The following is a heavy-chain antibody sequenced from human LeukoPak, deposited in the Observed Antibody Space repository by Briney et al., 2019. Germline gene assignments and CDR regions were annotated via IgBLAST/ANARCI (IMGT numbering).Heavy chain of an antibody. CDR2: INHSGST. D-gene: IGHD6-19*01. CDR3: ARGLNRRIAVAGAVALRAPFDY. V-gene: IGHV4-34*01. Sequence: PSETLSLTCTVSGGSISSYYWSWIRQPPGKGLEWIGEINHSGSTNYNPSLKSRVTISVDTSKNQFSLKLSSVTAADTAVYYCARGLNRRIAVAGAVALRAPFDYWGQGTLVTVSS. CDR1: GGSISSYY. J-gene: IGHJ4*02.